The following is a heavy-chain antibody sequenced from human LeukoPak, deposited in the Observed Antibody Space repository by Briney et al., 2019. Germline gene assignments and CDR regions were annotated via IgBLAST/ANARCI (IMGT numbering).Heavy chain of an antibody. D-gene: IGHD2-2*01. CDR2: INPSGGST. CDR1: GYTFTSYY. V-gene: IGHV1-46*01. CDR3: ARDSQIVVGTTGGDY. J-gene: IGHJ4*02. Sequence: ASVKVSCKASGYTFTSYYMHWVRQAPGQGLEWMGIINPSGGSTSYAQKFQGRVTMTRDTSTSTVYMELSSLRSEDTAVYYCARDSQIVVGTTGGDYWGQGTLVAVSS.